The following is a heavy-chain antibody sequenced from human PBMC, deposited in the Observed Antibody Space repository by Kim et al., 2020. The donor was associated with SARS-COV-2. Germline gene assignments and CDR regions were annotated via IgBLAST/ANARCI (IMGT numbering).Heavy chain of an antibody. V-gene: IGHV4-30-4*01. D-gene: IGHD5-12*01. J-gene: IGHJ4*02. CDR1: SGSISSSDYY. CDR3: ARVPRWLRHFDS. Sequence: SETLSLTCSVSSGSISSSDYYWSWIRQPPGKGLEWIGSIFHSGNTYYNPSLKSRVTISVDTSNNQFSLKVRSVTAADTAVYYCARVPRWLRHFDSWGQGTLVTVSS. CDR2: IFHSGNT.